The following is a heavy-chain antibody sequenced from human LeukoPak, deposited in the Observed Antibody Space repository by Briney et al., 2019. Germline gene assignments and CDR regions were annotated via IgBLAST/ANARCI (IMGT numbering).Heavy chain of an antibody. CDR2: IYYSGST. D-gene: IGHD4-17*01. J-gene: IGHJ3*02. CDR3: ARGGYGDYVDAFDI. CDR1: GGSISRGGYY. Sequence: SETLSLTCTVSGGSISRGGYYWSWIRQHPGKGLEWIGYIYYSGSTYYNPSLKSRVTISVDRSKNQFSLKLSSVTAADTAVYYCARGGYGDYVDAFDIWGQGTMVTVSS. V-gene: IGHV4-31*03.